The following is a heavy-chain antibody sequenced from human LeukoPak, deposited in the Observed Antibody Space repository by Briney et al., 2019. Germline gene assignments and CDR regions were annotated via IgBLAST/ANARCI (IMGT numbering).Heavy chain of an antibody. V-gene: IGHV4-59*01. J-gene: IGHJ4*02. D-gene: IGHD6-13*01. CDR1: GGSISSYY. CDR3: GRAPRAAAGNFDY. Sequence: SETLSLTCTVSGGSISSYYWSWIRQPPGKGLEWIGYIYYSGSTNYNPSLKSRVTISVDTSKNQFSLKLSSVTAADTAVYYCGRAPRAAAGNFDYWGQGTLVTVSS. CDR2: IYYSGST.